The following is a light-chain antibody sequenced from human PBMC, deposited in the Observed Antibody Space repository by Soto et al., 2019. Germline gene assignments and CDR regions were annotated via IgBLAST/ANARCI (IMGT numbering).Light chain of an antibody. CDR1: QSVFYSSKNRSY. J-gene: IGKJ2*01. V-gene: IGKV4-1*01. CDR3: QQYYSTPYT. Sequence: DTLMTQSPDSLAVSLGERATINCKSSQSVFYSSKNRSYLAWYQQKPGQPPKLLIYWASTRESGVPDRFRGSGSGKNLTLTISSLQAEDVAVYYCQQYYSTPYTVGQGTKLESK. CDR2: WAS.